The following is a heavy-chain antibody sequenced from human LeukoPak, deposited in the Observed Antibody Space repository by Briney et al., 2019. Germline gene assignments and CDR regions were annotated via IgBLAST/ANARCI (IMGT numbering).Heavy chain of an antibody. CDR1: GYIFSNYW. Sequence: GESLKISCKGSGYIFSNYWIGWVRQMPGKGLEWMGIIYPGDSGTKYSPSCQGQVTISADKSINTAYLQWSSLQASDTAMYYCARRRGYSGYDFWFDPWGQGTLVTVSS. CDR3: ARRRGYSGYDFWFDP. D-gene: IGHD5-12*01. V-gene: IGHV5-51*01. J-gene: IGHJ5*02. CDR2: IYPGDSGT.